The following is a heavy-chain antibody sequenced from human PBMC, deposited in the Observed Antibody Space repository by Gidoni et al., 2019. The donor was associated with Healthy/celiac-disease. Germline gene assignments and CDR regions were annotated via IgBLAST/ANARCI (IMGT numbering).Heavy chain of an antibody. J-gene: IGHJ5*02. CDR3: TRFPHPRSYGDHGYNWFDP. CDR1: GFTFGDYA. V-gene: IGHV3-49*03. CDR2: IRSKAYGGTT. Sequence: EVQLVESGGGLVQPGRSLRLSCTASGFTFGDYAMSWFRQAPGKGLEWVGFIRSKAYGGTTEYAASVKGRFTISRDDSKSIAYLQMNSLKTEDTAVYYCTRFPHPRSYGDHGYNWFDPWGQGTLVTVSS. D-gene: IGHD4-17*01.